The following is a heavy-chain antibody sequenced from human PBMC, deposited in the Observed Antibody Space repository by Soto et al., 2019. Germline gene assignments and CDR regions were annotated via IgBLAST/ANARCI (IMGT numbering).Heavy chain of an antibody. D-gene: IGHD3-9*01. J-gene: IGHJ6*03. CDR3: ARSPTGNSYYYYYYMDV. CDR1: GFTFSSYG. CDR2: IWYDGSNK. Sequence: PGGSLRLSCAASGFTFSSYGMHWVRQAPGKGLEWVAVIWYDGSNKYYADSVKGRFTISRDNSKNTLYLQMNSLRAEDTAVYYCARSPTGNSYYYYYYMDVWGKGTTVTVSS. V-gene: IGHV3-33*01.